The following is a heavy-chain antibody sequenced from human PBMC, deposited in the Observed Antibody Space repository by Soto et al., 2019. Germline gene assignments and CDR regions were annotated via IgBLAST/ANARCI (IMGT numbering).Heavy chain of an antibody. J-gene: IGHJ4*02. V-gene: IGHV1-3*01. CDR1: GYTFTSYA. CDR2: INAGNGNT. Sequence: ASVKVSCKASGYTFTSYAMHWVRQAPGQRLEWMGWINAGNGNTKYSQKFQGRVTMTTDTSTSTAYMELRSLRSDDTAVYYCAREGPPEDYWGQGTLVTVSS. CDR3: AREGPPEDY.